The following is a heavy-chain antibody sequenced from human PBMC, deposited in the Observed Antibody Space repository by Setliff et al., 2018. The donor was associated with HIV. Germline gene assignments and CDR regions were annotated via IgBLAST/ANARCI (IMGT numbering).Heavy chain of an antibody. D-gene: IGHD6-19*01. CDR3: AKNLYRSPWSPLDY. J-gene: IGHJ4*02. CDR2: IRYDDTYK. CDR1: GFTFSSYG. Sequence: GGSLRLSCAASGFTFSSYGMHWVRQAPGKGLEWVAFIRYDDTYKFYADSVKGRFTISRDNSKNTLYLQMNSLRVVDTAVYFCAKNLYRSPWSPLDYWGQGALVTVSS. V-gene: IGHV3-30*02.